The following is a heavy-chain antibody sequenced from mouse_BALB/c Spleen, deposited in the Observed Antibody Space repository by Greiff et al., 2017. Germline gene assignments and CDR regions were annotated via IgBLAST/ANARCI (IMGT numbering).Heavy chain of an antibody. Sequence: EVKLVESGPGLVKPSQSLSLTCSVTGYSITSGYYWNWLRQFPGNKLEWMGYISYDGSNNYNPSLKNRISITRDTSKNQFFLKLNSVTTEDTATYYCASPYCYGKGFYAMDYWGQGTSVTVSS. CDR2: ISYDGSN. CDR1: GYSITSGYY. CDR3: ASPYCYGKGFYAMDY. J-gene: IGHJ4*01. V-gene: IGHV3-6*02. D-gene: IGHD2-1*01.